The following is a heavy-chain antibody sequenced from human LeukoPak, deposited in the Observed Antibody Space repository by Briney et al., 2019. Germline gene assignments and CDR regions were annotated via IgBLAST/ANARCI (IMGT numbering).Heavy chain of an antibody. Sequence: SETLSLTCAVYGGSSSGYYWSWIRQPPGKGLEWIGEINHSGSTNYNPSLKSRVTISVDTSKNQFSLKLSSVTAADTAVYYCARRQLVRRSWFDPWGQGTLVTVSS. CDR2: INHSGST. J-gene: IGHJ5*02. CDR1: GGSSSGYY. D-gene: IGHD6-6*01. CDR3: ARRQLVRRSWFDP. V-gene: IGHV4-34*01.